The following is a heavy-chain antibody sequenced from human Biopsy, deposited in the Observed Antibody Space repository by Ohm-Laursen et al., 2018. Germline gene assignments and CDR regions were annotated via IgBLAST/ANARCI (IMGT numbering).Heavy chain of an antibody. CDR2: IYNSGST. V-gene: IGHV4-59*01. CDR3: ARGEAGVYDALDI. CDR1: GGSMSSYY. J-gene: IGHJ3*02. D-gene: IGHD5/OR15-5a*01. Sequence: SQTLSLTCTVSGGSMSSYYWTWIRQPPGKGLEWIGYIYNSGSTNYNPSLKSRVTISVAVDTSKSQFSLRLSSVTAADTAMYYCARGEAGVYDALDIWGQGTMVIGSS.